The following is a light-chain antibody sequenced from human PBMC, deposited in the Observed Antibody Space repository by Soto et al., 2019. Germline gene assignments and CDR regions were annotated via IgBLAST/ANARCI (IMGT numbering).Light chain of an antibody. CDR3: QQYDNLPFT. J-gene: IGKJ3*01. V-gene: IGKV1-33*01. CDR2: DAS. CDR1: QDISNY. Sequence: DIQMTESPSSLSASXGDRVTITCQASQDISNYLNWYQQKPGKAPKLLIYDASNLETGVPSRFSGSGSGTDFTFTISSLQPEDIATYYCQQYDNLPFTFGPGTKVDIK.